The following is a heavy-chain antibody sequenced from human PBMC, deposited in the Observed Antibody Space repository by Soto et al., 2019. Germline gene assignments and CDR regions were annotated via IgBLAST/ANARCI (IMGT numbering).Heavy chain of an antibody. CDR2: ISGGNDNK. J-gene: IGHJ4*02. D-gene: IGHD2-15*01. CDR1: GYTFSNYA. CDR3: ARDLGGWPDY. Sequence: ASVKVSCKAFGYTFSNYAVHWVRQAPGQTLEWMGWISGGNDNKAYSQKYQDRVTISKDTSASTAYMELSSLRSEDTAVYYCARDLGGWPDYWGQGTLVTVSS. V-gene: IGHV1-3*01.